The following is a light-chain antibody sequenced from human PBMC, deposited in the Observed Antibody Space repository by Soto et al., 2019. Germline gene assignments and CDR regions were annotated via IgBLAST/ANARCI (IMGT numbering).Light chain of an antibody. CDR3: HQYHNFPRT. V-gene: IGKV3-15*01. Sequence: EIVLTQSPGTLSLSPGERATLSCRASQSVSSNLAWYQQKPGQAPRLLIYGASTRATGIPARFSGSGSGTEFTLTVSSLQPDDFATYYCHQYHNFPRTFGQGTKVDI. CDR1: QSVSSN. CDR2: GAS. J-gene: IGKJ1*01.